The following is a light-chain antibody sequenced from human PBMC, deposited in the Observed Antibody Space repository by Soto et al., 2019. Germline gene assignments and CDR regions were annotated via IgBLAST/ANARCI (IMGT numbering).Light chain of an antibody. J-gene: IGLJ1*01. CDR2: DVS. V-gene: IGLV2-14*01. Sequence: QSALTQPASMSGSPGQSVTIYCAGTRSDIGGYNYVSWYQHHPGTAPKLIIYDVSSRPSGVSHRFSASKSGNTASLTISGLQAEDEADYSCSSFSVASPLFGTGTKVTVL. CDR3: SSFSVASPL. CDR1: RSDIGGYNY.